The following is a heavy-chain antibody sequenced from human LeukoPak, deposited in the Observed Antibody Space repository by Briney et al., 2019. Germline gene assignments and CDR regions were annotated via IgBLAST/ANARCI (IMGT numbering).Heavy chain of an antibody. CDR1: GGSISNYY. V-gene: IGHV4-59*08. J-gene: IGHJ6*02. CDR2: IYYSGST. CDR3: ARGGYYGMYV. D-gene: IGHD3-16*01. Sequence: SETLSLTCTVSGGSISNYYWSWIRLPPGKGLEWIGYIYYSGSTSYNPSLKSRVTILEDTSKNQFSLKLTSVTAADTAVYFCARGGYYGMYVWGQATTVTVSS.